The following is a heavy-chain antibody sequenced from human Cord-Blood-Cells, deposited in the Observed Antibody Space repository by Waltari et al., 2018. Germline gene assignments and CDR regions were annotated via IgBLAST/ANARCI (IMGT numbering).Heavy chain of an antibody. D-gene: IGHD6-6*01. CDR2: ISPIFGTA. CDR1: GGSLSSYA. V-gene: IGHV1-69*12. Sequence: QVQLVQSGAEVKQPGSSVMVPGKASGGSLSSYALSWVRPAPGQGLEWMGGISPIFGTANYAQKFQGRVTITADESTSTAYMELSSLRSEDTAVYYCARVADSSSSEDYYGMDVWGQGTTVTVSS. J-gene: IGHJ6*02. CDR3: ARVADSSSSEDYYGMDV.